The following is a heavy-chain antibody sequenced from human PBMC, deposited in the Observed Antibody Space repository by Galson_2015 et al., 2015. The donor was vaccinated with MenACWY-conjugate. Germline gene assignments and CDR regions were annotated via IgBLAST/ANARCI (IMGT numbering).Heavy chain of an antibody. CDR3: ARAGALTYYFDY. V-gene: IGHV4-4*02. Sequence: TLSLTCAVSGASISSVNWWSWVRQPPGKGLEWIAEIYHSGSINYNPSLKSRVTMSVDKSKNQISLKLSSVTAADTAVYYCARAGALTYYFDYWGQGTLVSVSS. CDR1: GASISSVNW. CDR2: IYHSGSI. J-gene: IGHJ4*02.